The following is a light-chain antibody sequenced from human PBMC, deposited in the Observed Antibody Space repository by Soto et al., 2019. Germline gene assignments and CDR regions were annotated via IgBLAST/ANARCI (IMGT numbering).Light chain of an antibody. CDR2: DDN. Sequence: QAVVTQPPSVSAAPGQKVTISCSGSSSNIGGNSVSWYQQLPGTAPKLLIYDDNKRPSGIPDRCSGSKSGTSATLGITGFQTGDEADYYCGSWDSSLSAYVFGTGTKVTVL. CDR1: SSNIGGNS. V-gene: IGLV1-51*01. J-gene: IGLJ1*01. CDR3: GSWDSSLSAYV.